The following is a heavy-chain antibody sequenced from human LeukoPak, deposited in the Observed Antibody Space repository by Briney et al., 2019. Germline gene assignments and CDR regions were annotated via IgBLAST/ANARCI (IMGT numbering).Heavy chain of an antibody. V-gene: IGHV1-2*06. CDR2: INPNGGGT. J-gene: IGHJ4*02. CDR3: ARERKITSFGVACDY. D-gene: IGHD3-3*01. Sequence: ASVKVSCKASGYTFSGYYMHWVRQAPGQGLEWTGRINPNGGGTNYAQRLQGRVTMTNDTSISTAYMELSSLRSDDTAVYYCARERKITSFGVACDYWGQGTLVTVSS. CDR1: GYTFSGYY.